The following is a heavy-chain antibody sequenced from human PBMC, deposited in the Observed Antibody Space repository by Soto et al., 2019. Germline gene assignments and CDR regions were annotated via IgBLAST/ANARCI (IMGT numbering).Heavy chain of an antibody. CDR2: ISSSGSTI. CDR1: GFTFSSYE. J-gene: IGHJ5*02. D-gene: IGHD3-10*01. CDR3: ARDAMVRGFDP. Sequence: GGSLRLSCAASGFTFSSYEMNWVRQAPGKGLEWVSYISSSGSTIYYADSVKGRFTISRDNAKNSLYLQMNSLRAEDTAVYYCARDAMVRGFDPWGQGTLGTVS. V-gene: IGHV3-48*03.